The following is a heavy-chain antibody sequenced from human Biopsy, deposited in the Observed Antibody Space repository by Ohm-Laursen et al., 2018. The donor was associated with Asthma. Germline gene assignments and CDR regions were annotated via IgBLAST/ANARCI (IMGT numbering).Heavy chain of an antibody. CDR1: GYTFINYA. D-gene: IGHD3-9*01. CDR3: ARTYYDFLTGQVNDVFAI. V-gene: IGHV1-3*01. J-gene: IGHJ3*02. CDR2: INAGNGNT. Sequence: GSSVKVSCKASGYTFINYAIHWVRQAPGQRLEWMGWINAGNGNTKYSQKFQGRVTITRDTSASTAYMDLSSLRSEDTAVYYCARTYYDFLTGQVNDVFAIWGQGTMVPVSS.